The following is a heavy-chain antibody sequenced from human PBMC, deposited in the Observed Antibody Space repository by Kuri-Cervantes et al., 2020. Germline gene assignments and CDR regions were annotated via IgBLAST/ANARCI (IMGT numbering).Heavy chain of an antibody. V-gene: IGHV1-46*01. Sequence: ASVKVSCKASGYTFTSYYMHWVRQAPGQGLEWMGIINPSSGSTSYAQKFQGRVTMTRDTSTSTVYMELSSLRSEDTAVYYCARAANGIAVAGRGYYFDYWGQGTLVTVSS. CDR1: GYTFTSYY. J-gene: IGHJ4*02. D-gene: IGHD6-19*01. CDR2: INPSSGST. CDR3: ARAANGIAVAGRGYYFDY.